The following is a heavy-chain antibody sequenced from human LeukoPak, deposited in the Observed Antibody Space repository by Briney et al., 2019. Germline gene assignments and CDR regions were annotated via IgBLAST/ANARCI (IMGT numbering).Heavy chain of an antibody. CDR2: INHSGST. D-gene: IGHD3-10*01. J-gene: IGHJ6*02. CDR3: ARISGGVYYYYYYGMDV. CDR1: GVSFSGYY. Sequence: PSETLSLTCAVYGVSFSGYYWSWIRQPPGKGLEWIWEINHSGSTNYNPSLKSRVTISVDTSKNQCSLKLGSVSAADTAVYYCARISGGVYYYYYYGMDVWGQGTTVTVSS. V-gene: IGHV4-34*01.